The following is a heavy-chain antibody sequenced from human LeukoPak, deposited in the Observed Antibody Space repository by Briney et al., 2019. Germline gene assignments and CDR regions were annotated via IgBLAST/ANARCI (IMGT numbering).Heavy chain of an antibody. CDR2: IYYSGST. Sequence: SETLSLTCTVSGGSISSYYWSWIRQPPGKGLEWIGYIYYSGSTNYNPSPKSRVTISVDTSKNQFSLKLSSVTAADTAVYYCARDLGFYSSGGGGFDYWGQGTLDTVSS. V-gene: IGHV4-59*01. D-gene: IGHD6-19*01. CDR3: ARDLGFYSSGGGGFDY. J-gene: IGHJ4*02. CDR1: GGSISSYY.